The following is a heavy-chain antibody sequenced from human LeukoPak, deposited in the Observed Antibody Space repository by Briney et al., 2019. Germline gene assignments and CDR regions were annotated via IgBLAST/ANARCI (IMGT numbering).Heavy chain of an antibody. D-gene: IGHD3-3*01. CDR1: GYSFTSYW. J-gene: IGHJ6*02. CDR3: ARLLRSEENGMDV. CDR2: IYPGDSDT. Sequence: GESLKISCKGSGYSFTSYWIGWVRQMSGKGLEWMGIIYPGDSDTRYSQSFQGQVTISADKFINTAYLQWSSLKASDTAMYYCARLLRSEENGMDVWGQGTTVTVSS. V-gene: IGHV5-51*01.